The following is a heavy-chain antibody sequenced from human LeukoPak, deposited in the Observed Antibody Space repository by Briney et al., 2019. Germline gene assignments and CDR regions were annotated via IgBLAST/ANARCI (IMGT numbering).Heavy chain of an antibody. J-gene: IGHJ6*03. CDR2: TYYRSRLYN. CDR1: GDTVSSDSAA. Sequence: SQTLSLTCAISGDTVSSDSAAWNWLRQSPSRGLEWLGRTYYRSRLYNDYAVSVKSRMTINPDTSKNQFSLQLNSVTPEDTAVYYCARGREYYDFWSGSSDDYYYMDVWAKGPRSPSP. CDR3: ARGREYYDFWSGSSDDYYYMDV. D-gene: IGHD3-3*01. V-gene: IGHV6-1*01.